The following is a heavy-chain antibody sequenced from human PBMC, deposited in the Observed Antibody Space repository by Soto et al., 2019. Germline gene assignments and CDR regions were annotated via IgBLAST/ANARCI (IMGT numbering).Heavy chain of an antibody. D-gene: IGHD6-19*01. J-gene: IGHJ5*02. CDR1: GGSISSSSYY. V-gene: IGHV4-39*01. CDR3: ARTNEQWLVPQVGDWFDP. CDR2: IYYSGST. Sequence: QLQLQESGPGLVKPSETLSLTCTVSGGSISSSSYYWGWIRQPPGKGLEWIGSIYYSGSTYYNPSLKSRVTISADPSKNQFSLKLSSVPAADAAVYYCARTNEQWLVPQVGDWFDPWGQGTLVTVSA.